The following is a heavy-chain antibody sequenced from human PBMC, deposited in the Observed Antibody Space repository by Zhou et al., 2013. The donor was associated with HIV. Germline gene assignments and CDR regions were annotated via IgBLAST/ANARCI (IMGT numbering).Heavy chain of an antibody. CDR2: INPGIGTT. V-gene: IGHV1-46*03. D-gene: IGHD1-1*01. J-gene: IGHJ3*02. CDR1: GYSLIELP. Sequence: QVQLVQSGAEVKKPGASVKVSCKVSGYSLIELPIHWVRQAPGQGLEWMGLINPGIGTTYYAEKFQGRVTMTRDTSTNTVNMQLGTLTSEDTAVYFCNRGMQRWVNDAFDIWGQGTMVTVSS. CDR3: NRGMQRWVNDAFDI.